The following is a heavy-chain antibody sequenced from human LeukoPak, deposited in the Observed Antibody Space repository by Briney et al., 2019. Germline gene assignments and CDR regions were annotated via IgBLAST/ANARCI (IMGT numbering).Heavy chain of an antibody. D-gene: IGHD3-9*01. CDR3: ARDRGGILTGYYPEY. CDR2: IYNGGST. V-gene: IGHV3-53*01. J-gene: IGHJ4*02. Sequence: GGSLRLSCAASGFTVSSNYMSWVRQAPGKGLEWVSVIYNGGSTYYADSVKGRFTISRDNSKNTLYLQMNSLRAEDTAVYYCARDRGGILTGYYPEYWGQGTLVTVSS. CDR1: GFTVSSNY.